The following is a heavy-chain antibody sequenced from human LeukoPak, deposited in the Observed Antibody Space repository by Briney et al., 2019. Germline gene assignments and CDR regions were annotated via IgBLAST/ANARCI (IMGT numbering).Heavy chain of an antibody. D-gene: IGHD3-10*01. Sequence: PGGSLRLSCAASGFTFSSYEMNWVRQAPGKGLEWVSYISSSGSTIYYADSVKGRFTISRDNAKNSLYLQMNSLRAEDTAVYYCAREGGIWFGELSPYFDYWGQGTLVTVSS. CDR3: AREGGIWFGELSPYFDY. J-gene: IGHJ4*02. CDR2: ISSSGSTI. V-gene: IGHV3-48*03. CDR1: GFTFSSYE.